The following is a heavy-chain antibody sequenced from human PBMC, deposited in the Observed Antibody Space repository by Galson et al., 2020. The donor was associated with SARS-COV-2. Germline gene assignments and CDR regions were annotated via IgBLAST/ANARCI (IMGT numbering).Heavy chain of an antibody. D-gene: IGHD3-22*01. CDR1: GGSVRSSSYW. Sequence: SETLSLTCSVSGGSVRSSSYWWAWIRQPPGKGLEWIGSIYYSGTTYYNPSLLSRLTISVDTSENQFSLNLSSVSAADTAVYYCARLDRYYDRSGYAYYWGQGTLVTVSS. V-gene: IGHV4-39*01. CDR2: IYYSGTT. CDR3: ARLDRYYDRSGYAYY. J-gene: IGHJ4*02.